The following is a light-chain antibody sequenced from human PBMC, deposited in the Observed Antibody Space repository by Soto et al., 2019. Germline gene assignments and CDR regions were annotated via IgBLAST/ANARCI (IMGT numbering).Light chain of an antibody. CDR1: QNINTR. V-gene: IGKV3-11*01. CDR3: HQRNSWPRT. Sequence: EIQLTQSPSTLSAFAGDRVTLTCRATQNINTRLAWYQHRPGHAPRLLIYQPSTRAACIPARCSASGAGTGFTLTISDVKPQAFALYYCHQRNSWPRTFGQGTKVDI. CDR2: QPS. J-gene: IGKJ1*01.